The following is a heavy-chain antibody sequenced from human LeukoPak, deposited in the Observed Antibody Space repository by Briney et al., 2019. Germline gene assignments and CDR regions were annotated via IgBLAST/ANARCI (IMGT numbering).Heavy chain of an antibody. CDR1: GFTFSDYY. CDR2: ISSSGSTI. J-gene: IGHJ4*02. D-gene: IGHD6-13*01. V-gene: IGHV3-11*04. CDR3: ARDRRSSSWYAKNYFDY. Sequence: GGSLRLSCAASGFTFSDYYMSWIRQAPGKGLEWVSYISSSGSTIYYADSVKGRFTISRDNAENSLYLQMNSLRGEDTAVYYCARDRRSSSWYAKNYFDYWGQGILVTVSS.